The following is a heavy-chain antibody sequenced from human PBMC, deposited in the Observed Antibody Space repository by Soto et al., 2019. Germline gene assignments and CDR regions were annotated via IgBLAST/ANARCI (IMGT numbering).Heavy chain of an antibody. Sequence: GXSVKVSFNASGYTFTSYARHWVRQAPGQRLEWMGWINAGNGNTKYSQKFQGRVTITRDTSASTVYMELSSLRSEDTAVYYCARLAAKGSYWGQGALVTVS. CDR1: GYTFTSYA. D-gene: IGHD6-19*01. V-gene: IGHV1-3*01. CDR2: INAGNGNT. J-gene: IGHJ4*02. CDR3: ARLAAKGSY.